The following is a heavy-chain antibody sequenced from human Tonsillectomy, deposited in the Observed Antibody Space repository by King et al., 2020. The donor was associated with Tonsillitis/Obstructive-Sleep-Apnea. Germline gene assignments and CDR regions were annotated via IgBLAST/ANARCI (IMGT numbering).Heavy chain of an antibody. V-gene: IGHV3-30*18. CDR3: AKEFGNIAVAGEFDY. Sequence: VQLVESGGGVVQPGRSLRLSCAASGFTFSTYGMHWVRQAPGKGLEWVAVLSYDGTNKYYADSVKGRFTISRDNSKSTLYLQMNSLRAEDTALYYCAKEFGNIAVAGEFDYWGQGTLVTASP. D-gene: IGHD6-19*01. CDR2: LSYDGTNK. CDR1: GFTFSTYG. J-gene: IGHJ4*02.